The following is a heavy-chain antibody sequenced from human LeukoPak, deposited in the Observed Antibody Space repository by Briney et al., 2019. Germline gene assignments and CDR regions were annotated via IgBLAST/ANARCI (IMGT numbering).Heavy chain of an antibody. CDR3: ARLTSHYYDTSGYYAYQMDV. Sequence: SETLSLTCTVSGGSISSDYWSWIRQPPGKGLELIGYVYYSGSTNYNPSLESRVTISVDTSKNQFSLKLSSVTAAETAVYYCARLTSHYYDTSGYYAYQMDVWGKGTTVTVSS. CDR1: GGSISSDY. J-gene: IGHJ6*03. D-gene: IGHD3-22*01. V-gene: IGHV4-59*08. CDR2: VYYSGST.